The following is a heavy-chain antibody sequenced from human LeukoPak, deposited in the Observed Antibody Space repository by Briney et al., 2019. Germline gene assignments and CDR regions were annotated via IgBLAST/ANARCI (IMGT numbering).Heavy chain of an antibody. CDR2: ISWNSGSI. J-gene: IGHJ4*02. D-gene: IGHD3-9*01. Sequence: LPGGSLRLSCAASGFTFSSYAMSWVRQAPGKGLEWVSGISWNSGSIGYADSVKGRFTISRDNAKNSLYLQMNSLRAEDTALYYCAKDYDILTGGSSFDYWGQGTLVTVSS. CDR1: GFTFSSYA. CDR3: AKDYDILTGGSSFDY. V-gene: IGHV3-9*01.